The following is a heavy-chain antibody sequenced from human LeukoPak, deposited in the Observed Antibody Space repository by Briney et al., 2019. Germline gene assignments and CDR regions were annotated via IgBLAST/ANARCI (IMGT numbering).Heavy chain of an antibody. D-gene: IGHD6-13*01. J-gene: IGHJ4*02. V-gene: IGHV4-34*01. CDR1: GGSFSGYY. CDR2: INHSGST. CDR3: ARGRRSSSWPYPFDY. Sequence: PSETLSLTCAVYGGSFSGYYWSWIRQPPGKGLEWIGEINHSGSTNYNPSLKSRVTISGDTSKNQFSLKLSSVTAADTAVYYCARGRRSSSWPYPFDYWGQGTLVTVSS.